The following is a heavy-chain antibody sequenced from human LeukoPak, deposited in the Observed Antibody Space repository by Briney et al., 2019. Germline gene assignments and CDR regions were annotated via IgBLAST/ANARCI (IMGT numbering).Heavy chain of an antibody. CDR3: ATAPYYYDSSGLDY. CDR1: GYTLSELS. Sequence: VASVKVSCKVSGYTLSELSMHWVRQAPGKGLEWMGGFDPEDGETIYAQKFRGRVTMTEDTSTDTAYMELSSLKSEDTAVYYCATAPYYYDSSGLDYWGQGALVTVSS. CDR2: FDPEDGET. V-gene: IGHV1-24*01. J-gene: IGHJ4*02. D-gene: IGHD3-22*01.